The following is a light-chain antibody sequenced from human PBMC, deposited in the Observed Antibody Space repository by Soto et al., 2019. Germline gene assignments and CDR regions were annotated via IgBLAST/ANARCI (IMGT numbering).Light chain of an antibody. V-gene: IGLV2-8*01. CDR1: SSDVGGYNY. CDR3: SSYVGSNNFPYV. J-gene: IGLJ1*01. CDR2: EVD. Sequence: QSALTQPPSASGSPGQSVTISCTGTSSDVGGYNYVSWYQHHPGKAPILIIYEVDERPSGVPDRFSGSKSGNTASLTVSGLQAEDEADYYCSSYVGSNNFPYVFGTGTKLTVL.